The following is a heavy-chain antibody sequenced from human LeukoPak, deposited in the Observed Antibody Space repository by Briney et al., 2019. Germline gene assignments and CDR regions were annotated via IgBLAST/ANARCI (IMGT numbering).Heavy chain of an antibody. V-gene: IGHV3-74*01. D-gene: IGHD4-17*01. CDR1: GFTSSSYW. J-gene: IGHJ5*02. CDR3: ARGNYGDSNWFDP. CDR2: INSDGSST. Sequence: GGSLRLSCAASGFTSSSYWMHWVRQAPGKGLVWVSRINSDGSSTSYADSVKGRFTISRDNAKNTLYLQMNSLRAEDTAVYYCARGNYGDSNWFDPWGQGTLVTVSS.